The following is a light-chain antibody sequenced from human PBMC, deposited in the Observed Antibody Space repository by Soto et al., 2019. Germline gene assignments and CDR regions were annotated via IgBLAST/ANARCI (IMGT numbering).Light chain of an antibody. CDR2: EGS. J-gene: IGLJ3*02. V-gene: IGLV2-14*02. Sequence: QSALTQPASVSGSPGQSITISCSGTSSDVGNYNLVSWYQQHPGKAPKLMIYEGSKRPSGVSNRFSGSKSGNTASLTISGLQAEDEADYYCCSFTTTNSLVFGGGTKVTVL. CDR1: SSDVGNYNL. CDR3: CSFTTTNSLV.